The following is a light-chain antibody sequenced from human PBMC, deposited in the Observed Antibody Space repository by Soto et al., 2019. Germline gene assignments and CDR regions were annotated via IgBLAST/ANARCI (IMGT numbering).Light chain of an antibody. Sequence: EIVMTQSPATLSVSPGERATLSCRASQSVSSNLAWYQQKPGQAPRLLIYGASTRATGIPARFSGSGSGTEVTLTISSLPSEDFAVYYCQQYNNWPPVYTFGQGTKLEIK. V-gene: IGKV3-15*01. J-gene: IGKJ2*01. CDR3: QQYNNWPPVYT. CDR1: QSVSSN. CDR2: GAS.